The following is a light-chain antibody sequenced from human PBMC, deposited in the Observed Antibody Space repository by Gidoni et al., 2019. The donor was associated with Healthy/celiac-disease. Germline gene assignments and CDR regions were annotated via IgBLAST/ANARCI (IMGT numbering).Light chain of an antibody. Sequence: EIVLTQSPATLALSPGERATLSCRASQSVSSYVAWYQQKPGQAPRLLIYDASSRATGIPPRFSGSGSRTDITLTSSSLEPEDFAVYYCQQRSNWTTFGQGTRLEIK. CDR3: QQRSNWTT. CDR1: QSVSSY. J-gene: IGKJ5*01. V-gene: IGKV3-11*01. CDR2: DAS.